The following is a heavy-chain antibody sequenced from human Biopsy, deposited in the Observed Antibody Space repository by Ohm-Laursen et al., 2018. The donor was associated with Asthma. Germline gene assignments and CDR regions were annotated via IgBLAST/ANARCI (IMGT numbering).Heavy chain of an antibody. J-gene: IGHJ4*02. Sequence: SVKVSCKSLGGTFNTYVIGWVRQAPGQGLEWMGGFTSFFGTTTYPQKFQDRVTITADDSTSTVYMELSSLRSEDTAVYYCARKAGSCISRTCYSLDFWGQGTLVTVSS. D-gene: IGHD2-2*01. V-gene: IGHV1-69*13. CDR2: FTSFFGTT. CDR3: ARKAGSCISRTCYSLDF. CDR1: GGTFNTYV.